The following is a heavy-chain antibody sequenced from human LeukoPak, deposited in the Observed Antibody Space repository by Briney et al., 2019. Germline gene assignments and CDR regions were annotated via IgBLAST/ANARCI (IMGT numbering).Heavy chain of an antibody. CDR3: ARAGSGWYLNDAFDI. V-gene: IGHV3-21*01. Sequence: GGSLRLSCAASGFTFSSYSMNWVRQAPGKGLEWVSSISSSSNYIYYADSVKGRFTISRDNAKNSLYLQMNSLRAEDTAVYYCARAGSGWYLNDAFDIWGQGTMVTVSS. CDR1: GFTFSSYS. J-gene: IGHJ3*02. CDR2: ISSSSNYI. D-gene: IGHD6-19*01.